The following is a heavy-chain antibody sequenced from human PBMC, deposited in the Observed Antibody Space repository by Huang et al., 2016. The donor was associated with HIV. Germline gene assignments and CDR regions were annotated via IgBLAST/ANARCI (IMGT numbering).Heavy chain of an antibody. D-gene: IGHD3-22*01. V-gene: IGHV1-24*01. CDR2: FGPEDGET. J-gene: IGHJ4*02. CDR1: GYTLTELS. CDR3: ATVYRRFRNHDSGDYYFDY. Sequence: QVQLVQSGAEVKKPGASVKVSCKVSGYTLTELSMHWVRQATGKGLEWMGGFGPEDGETIYDQKCQGRVTMTEDTSTDTAYMERSSLRSEDTAVYYCATVYRRFRNHDSGDYYFDYWDQGTLVTVSS.